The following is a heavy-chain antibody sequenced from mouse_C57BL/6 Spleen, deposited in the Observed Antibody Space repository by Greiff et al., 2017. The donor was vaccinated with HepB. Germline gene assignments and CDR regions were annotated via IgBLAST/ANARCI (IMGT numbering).Heavy chain of an antibody. CDR3: ASSGGHYAGGGYFDV. CDR1: GYAFSSSW. V-gene: IGHV1-82*01. CDR2: IYPGDGDT. Sequence: VQLQESGPELVKPGASVKISCKASGYAFSSSWMNWVKQRPGKGLAWIGRIYPGDGDTNYNGKFKGKATLTADKSSSTAYMQLSSLTSEDSAVYFGASSGGHYAGGGYFDVWGTGTTVTVSS. J-gene: IGHJ1*03. D-gene: IGHD1-1*02.